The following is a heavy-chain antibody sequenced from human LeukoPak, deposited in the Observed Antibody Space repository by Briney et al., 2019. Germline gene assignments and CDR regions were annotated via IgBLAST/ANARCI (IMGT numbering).Heavy chain of an antibody. V-gene: IGHV3-15*01. CDR2: IKSKIHGGTI. CDR1: GFTFSSYA. J-gene: IGHJ3*02. Sequence: GGSLRLSCAASGFTFSSYAMSWVRQAPGKGLEWVGRIKSKIHGGTIDYAAPVKGRFTISRDDSENTVYLQMSSLRAEDTAVYYCASLFQCYGCSSSSHNFNIWGQGTMVTVSS. D-gene: IGHD6-6*01. CDR3: ASLFQCYGCSSSSHNFNI.